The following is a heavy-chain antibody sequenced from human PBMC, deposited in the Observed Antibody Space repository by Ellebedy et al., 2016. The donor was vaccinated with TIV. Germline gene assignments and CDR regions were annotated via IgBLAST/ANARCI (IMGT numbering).Heavy chain of an antibody. CDR1: GGSISSSSYY. V-gene: IGHV4-39*07. J-gene: IGHJ6*02. CDR2: IYYSGST. D-gene: IGHD3-10*01. CDR3: ARDRGGITMVRGVIITPTTKDYGMDV. Sequence: SETLSLTXTVSGGSISSSSYYWGWIRQPPGKGLEWIGSIYYSGSTYYNPSLKSRVTISVDTSKNQFSLKLSSVTAADTAVYYCARDRGGITMVRGVIITPTTKDYGMDVWGQGTTVTVSS.